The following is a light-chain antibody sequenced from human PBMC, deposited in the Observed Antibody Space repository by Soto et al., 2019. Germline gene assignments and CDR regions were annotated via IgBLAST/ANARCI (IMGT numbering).Light chain of an antibody. CDR3: QRYCNSLFS. CDR2: DAS. J-gene: IGKJ5*01. CDR1: QSLGGNY. V-gene: IGKV3D-20*01. Sequence: EIVLTQSPATLSLSPGESGTVSCGASQSLGGNYLAWYQQRPGLAPRLLIYDASTRATGIPDRFSGGGSGTNFTLTITGLEPEDFAVYYCQRYCNSLFSFGQGTRLEI.